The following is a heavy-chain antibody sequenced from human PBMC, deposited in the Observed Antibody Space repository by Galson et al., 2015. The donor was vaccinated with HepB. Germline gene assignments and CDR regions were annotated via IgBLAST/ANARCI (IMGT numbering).Heavy chain of an antibody. CDR2: INAGNGNT. D-gene: IGHD3-10*01. J-gene: IGHJ6*02. V-gene: IGHV1-3*01. Sequence: SVKVSCKASGYTFTSYAMHWVRQAPGQRLEWMGWINAGNGNTKYSRKFQGRVTITRDTSASTAYMELSSLRSEDTAVYYCATPAAAPVFSDYYYGMDVWGQGTTVTVSS. CDR1: GYTFTSYA. CDR3: ATPAAAPVFSDYYYGMDV.